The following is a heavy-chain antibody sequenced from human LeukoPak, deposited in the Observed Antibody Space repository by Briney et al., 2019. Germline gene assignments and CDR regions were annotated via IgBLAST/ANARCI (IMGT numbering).Heavy chain of an antibody. J-gene: IGHJ4*02. Sequence: PSETLSLTCTVSGGSISSYYRSWIRQPPGKGLEWIGYIYYSGSTNYNPSLKSRVTISVDTSKNQFSLKLSSVTAADTAVYYCARHETSAAAPIDYWGQGTLVTVSS. D-gene: IGHD6-13*01. CDR3: ARHETSAAAPIDY. V-gene: IGHV4-59*08. CDR1: GGSISSYY. CDR2: IYYSGST.